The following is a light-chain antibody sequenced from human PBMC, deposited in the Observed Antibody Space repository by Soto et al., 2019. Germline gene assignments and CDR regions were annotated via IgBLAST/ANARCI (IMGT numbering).Light chain of an antibody. Sequence: EIVLTQSPGTLSLSPGERVTLTCRASQSVSSSSLAWYQQKPGQAPRLLIYGASSRATGIPDSFSGSGSGTDFTLTISRLEPEDFAVYYCQHYGSSRGTFGQGTKVEIK. CDR2: GAS. CDR3: QHYGSSRGT. V-gene: IGKV3-20*01. CDR1: QSVSSSS. J-gene: IGKJ2*01.